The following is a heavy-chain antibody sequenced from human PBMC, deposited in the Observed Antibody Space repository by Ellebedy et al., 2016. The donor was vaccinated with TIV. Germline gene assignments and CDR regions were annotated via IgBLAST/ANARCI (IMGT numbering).Heavy chain of an antibody. D-gene: IGHD6-19*01. V-gene: IGHV3-23*01. J-gene: IGHJ4*02. Sequence: GESLKISCAASGFTFSSYSMNWVRQAPGKGLEWVSVISGSGGGTYYADSVKGRFTISRDNSKNTLYLQMNSLRAEDTAVYYCAKGEGIAVAGTAKFDYWGQGTLVTVSS. CDR1: GFTFSSYS. CDR2: ISGSGGGT. CDR3: AKGEGIAVAGTAKFDY.